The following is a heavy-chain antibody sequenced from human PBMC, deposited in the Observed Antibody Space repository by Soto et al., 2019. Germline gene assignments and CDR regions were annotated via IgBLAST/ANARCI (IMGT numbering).Heavy chain of an antibody. CDR2: ISYDGSNK. CDR3: ASPLSLYDSSGDYYEHY. D-gene: IGHD3-22*01. CDR1: GFTFSSYA. Sequence: GGSLRLSCAASGFTFSSYAMHWVRQAPGKGLEWVAVISYDGSNKYYADSVKGRFTISRDNSKNTLYLQMNSLRAEDTALYYCASPLSLYDSSGDYYEHYWGQGTLVTVSS. V-gene: IGHV3-30-3*01. J-gene: IGHJ4*02.